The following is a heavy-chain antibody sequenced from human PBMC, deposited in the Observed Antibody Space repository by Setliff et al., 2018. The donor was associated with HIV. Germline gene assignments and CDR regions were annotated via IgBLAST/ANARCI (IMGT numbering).Heavy chain of an antibody. CDR3: ARFYGSYDVGGFDI. CDR2: MNPDGSNT. D-gene: IGHD3-16*01. Sequence: GESLKISCKGSGYSFITYWIGWVRQRPGKGLEWMGIMNPDGSNTRYSPSSQGQVTISVDESISTAYLQWSSLKASDTAFYYCARFYGSYDVGGFDIWGQGTKVTVSS. CDR1: GYSFITYW. V-gene: IGHV5-51*01. J-gene: IGHJ3*02.